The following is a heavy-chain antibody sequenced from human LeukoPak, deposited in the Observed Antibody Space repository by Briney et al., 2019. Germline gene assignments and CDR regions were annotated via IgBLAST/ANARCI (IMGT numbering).Heavy chain of an antibody. CDR3: AREDEETFDY. V-gene: IGHV3-21*01. CDR2: ISSSSSYI. Sequence: GGSLRLSCAASGFTFSSYSMNWVRQAPGKGLEWVSSISSSSSYIYYADSVKGRFTISRDNAKNSLYLQMNSLRAEDAAVYYCAREDEETFDYWGQGTLVTVSS. J-gene: IGHJ4*02. CDR1: GFTFSSYS.